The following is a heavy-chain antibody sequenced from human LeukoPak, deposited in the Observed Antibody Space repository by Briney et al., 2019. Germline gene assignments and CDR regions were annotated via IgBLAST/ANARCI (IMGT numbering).Heavy chain of an antibody. CDR2: ISHDGSDK. V-gene: IGHV3-30-3*01. D-gene: IGHD4-23*01. CDR3: ARDRWGFDY. CDR1: GFTFSSYA. Sequence: GGSLRLSCSASGFTFSSYAMHWVPQAPGEGLEWVAFISHDGSDKYYADSVKGRFTISRDISKNTLSLQMNSLRADDTAVYYCARDRWGFDYWGQGTLVSVSS. J-gene: IGHJ4*02.